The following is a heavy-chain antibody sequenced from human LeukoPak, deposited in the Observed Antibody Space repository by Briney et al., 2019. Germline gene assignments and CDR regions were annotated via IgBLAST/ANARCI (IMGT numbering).Heavy chain of an antibody. CDR3: AKAKVTAMYFDY. CDR1: GFTFSSYG. J-gene: IGHJ4*02. V-gene: IGHV3-30*18. Sequence: PGGSLRLSCAASGFTFSSYGMHWVRQAPGKGLEWVAVISYDGSNKYYADSVKGRFTISRDNSKNTLYLQMNSLRAEDTAVYYCAKAKVTAMYFDYWGQGTLVTVSS. D-gene: IGHD2-21*02. CDR2: ISYDGSNK.